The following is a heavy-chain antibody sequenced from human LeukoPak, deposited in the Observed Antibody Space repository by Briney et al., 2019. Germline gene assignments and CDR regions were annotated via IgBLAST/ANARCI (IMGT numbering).Heavy chain of an antibody. V-gene: IGHV3-7*01. Sequence: GGSLRLSCEVSGFTFSIYWMNWVRQAPGEGLEWVANIKQDGSDKYYVDSVKGRFTISRDNAKNSLYLQMNSLRAEDTAVYYCAIIPRAAAGPSARSPFHYWGQGTLVTVSS. CDR1: GFTFSIYW. CDR2: IKQDGSDK. D-gene: IGHD6-13*01. J-gene: IGHJ4*02. CDR3: AIIPRAAAGPSARSPFHY.